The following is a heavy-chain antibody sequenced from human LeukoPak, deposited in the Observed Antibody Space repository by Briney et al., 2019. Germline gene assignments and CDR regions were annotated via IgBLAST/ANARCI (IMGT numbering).Heavy chain of an antibody. CDR1: GCTFSSYA. J-gene: IGHJ6*02. Sequence: SVKVSCKAAGCTFSSYAISWVRQAPGQGLEWRGRIIPIFGIANDAQKFQGRVTITADKSTSTAYMELSSLRSEDTDVYYCARGPRYCSSTSCNYGMDVWGQGTTVTVSS. V-gene: IGHV1-69*04. CDR2: IIPIFGIA. D-gene: IGHD2-2*01. CDR3: ARGPRYCSSTSCNYGMDV.